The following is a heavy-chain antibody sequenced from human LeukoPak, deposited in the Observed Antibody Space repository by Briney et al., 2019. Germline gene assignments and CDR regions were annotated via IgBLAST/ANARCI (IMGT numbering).Heavy chain of an antibody. J-gene: IGHJ6*03. CDR3: ARKPRTTGTTTHSYYYYYYMDV. D-gene: IGHD1-1*01. V-gene: IGHV4-34*01. Sequence: PSETLSLTCAVYGGSFSGYYWSWIRQPPGKGLEWIGEINHSGSTNYNPSLKSRVTISVDTSKNRFSLKLSSVTAADTAVYYCARKPRTTGTTTHSYYYYYYMDVWGKGTTVTVSS. CDR2: INHSGST. CDR1: GGSFSGYY.